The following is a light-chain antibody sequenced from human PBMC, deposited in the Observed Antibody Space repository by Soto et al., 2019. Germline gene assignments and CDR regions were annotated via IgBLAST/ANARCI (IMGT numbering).Light chain of an antibody. CDR1: SSDVGGYNY. CDR2: EVS. J-gene: IGLJ3*02. CDR3: ISYTSSSTWV. V-gene: IGLV2-14*01. Sequence: QSALTQPASVSGSPGQSITISFTGTSSDVGGYNYVSWYQQHPGTAPKLMIYEVSNRPSGVSDRLAGSRSGNTASLTISGLQAEDESDYYCISYTSSSTWVFGGGTKLTVL.